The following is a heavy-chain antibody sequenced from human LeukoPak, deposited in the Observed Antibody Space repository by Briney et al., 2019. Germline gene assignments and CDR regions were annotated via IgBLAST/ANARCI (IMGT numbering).Heavy chain of an antibody. CDR2: ISGNGDNI. J-gene: IGHJ4*02. CDR3: EKGGGD. Sequence: PGGSLRLSCSASVFTISAYDMHWARQAPGKGPEFLSVISGNGDNIQYADSVKGRFTVSRDNSKNTLYLQMSSLRPEDTAVYYCEKGGGDWGQGTLVTVAS. V-gene: IGHV3-64D*09. CDR1: VFTISAYD.